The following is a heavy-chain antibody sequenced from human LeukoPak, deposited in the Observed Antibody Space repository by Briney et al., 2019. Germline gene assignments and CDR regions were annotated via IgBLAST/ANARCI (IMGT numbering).Heavy chain of an antibody. CDR3: ASHYDTSGYHYFDF. V-gene: IGHV3-30*03. CDR1: GFTFRSYG. Sequence: PGRSLRLSCAASGFTFRSYGMHWVRQAPGKGLEWVAFISYDGSNKYYADSVKGRFTISRDNSKNTLYLQMNSLRAEDTAVYYCASHYDTSGYHYFDFRGQGTLVTVSS. CDR2: ISYDGSNK. J-gene: IGHJ4*02. D-gene: IGHD3-22*01.